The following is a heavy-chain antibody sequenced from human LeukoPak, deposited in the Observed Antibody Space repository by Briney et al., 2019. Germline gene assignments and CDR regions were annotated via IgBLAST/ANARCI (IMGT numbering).Heavy chain of an antibody. CDR3: ARIHRSNWFDP. Sequence: GSLRLSCAASGFTFSDYYMSWIRQAPGKGLEWVSYITTGGRTTYYADSVKGRFTISGDNAKNSLYLQMNSLGAEDTAVYYCARIHRSNWFDPWGQGTLVTVSS. CDR1: GFTFSDYY. D-gene: IGHD5-18*01. J-gene: IGHJ5*02. V-gene: IGHV3-11*01. CDR2: ITTGGRTT.